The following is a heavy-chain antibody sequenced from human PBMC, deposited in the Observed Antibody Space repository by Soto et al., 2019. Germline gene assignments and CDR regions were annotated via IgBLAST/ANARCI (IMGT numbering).Heavy chain of an antibody. CDR1: GGSISSSIYY. J-gene: IGHJ4*02. CDR2: IYYSGST. CDR3: ARHDSSGWYYFDY. Sequence: PSETLSLTCTVSGGSISSSIYYWGWIRQPPGKGLEWIGSIYYSGSTYYNPSLKSRVTISVDTSKNQFSLKLSSVTAADTAVYYCARHDSSGWYYFDYWGQGTLVTVSS. V-gene: IGHV4-39*01. D-gene: IGHD6-19*01.